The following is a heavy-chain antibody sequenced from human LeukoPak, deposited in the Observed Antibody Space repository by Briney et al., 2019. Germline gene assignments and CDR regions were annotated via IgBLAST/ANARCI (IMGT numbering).Heavy chain of an antibody. CDR2: IYYSGNT. V-gene: IGHV4-59*08. Sequence: PSETLSLTCTVSGGSISTYYWSWIRQPPGKGLEWIGYIYYSGNTNYNPSLKSRVTISVDTSKNQFSLKLSSVTAADTAVYYCARIRGGVLPPYYFDYWGQGTLVTVSS. CDR3: ARIRGGVLPPYYFDY. J-gene: IGHJ4*02. CDR1: GGSISTYY. D-gene: IGHD3-16*01.